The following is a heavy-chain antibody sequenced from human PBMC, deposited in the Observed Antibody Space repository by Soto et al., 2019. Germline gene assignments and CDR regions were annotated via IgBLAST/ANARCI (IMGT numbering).Heavy chain of an antibody. V-gene: IGHV1-3*01. D-gene: IGHD3-9*01. CDR2: INAGNGNT. J-gene: IGHJ3*02. CDR3: ARGRYFDWPLKSDAFDI. CDR1: GYTFTSYA. Sequence: ASVKVSCKASGYTFTSYAMHWVRQAPGQRLEWMGWINAGNGNTKYSQKFQGRVTITRDTSASTAYMELSSLRSEDTAVYYCARGRYFDWPLKSDAFDIWGQGTMVTVSS.